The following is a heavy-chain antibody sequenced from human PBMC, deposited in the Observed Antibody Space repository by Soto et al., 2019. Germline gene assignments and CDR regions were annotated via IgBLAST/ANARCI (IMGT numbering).Heavy chain of an antibody. CDR3: ARSAHSNSWSFDS. D-gene: IGHD6-13*01. CDR2: IDWDDYK. J-gene: IGHJ4*02. CDR1: GFSLSTGAMR. Sequence: GSGPTLVNPTQTLTLTCTFSGFSLSTGAMRVNWIRQPPGKALEWLARIDWDDYKFYSTSLKTRLTISKDTSKNEVVLTMTNMGPVDTGTYYCARSAHSNSWSFDSWGQGTLVTVSS. V-gene: IGHV2-70*04.